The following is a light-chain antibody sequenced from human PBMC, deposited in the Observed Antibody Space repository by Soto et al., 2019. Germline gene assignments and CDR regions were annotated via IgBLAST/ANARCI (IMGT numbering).Light chain of an antibody. CDR3: QQSYSTPIT. V-gene: IGKV1-5*01. Sequence: DRVPIPCRASQSISSWLAWYQQKPGKAPNLLIYDASSLKSGVPSRFSGSGSGTEFTLTISSLQPDDFATYYCQQSYSTPITFGQGRRLENK. CDR2: DAS. J-gene: IGKJ5*01. CDR1: QSISSW.